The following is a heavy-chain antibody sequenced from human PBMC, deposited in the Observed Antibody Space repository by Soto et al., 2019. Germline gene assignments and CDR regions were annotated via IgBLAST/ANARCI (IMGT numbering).Heavy chain of an antibody. J-gene: IGHJ4*02. Sequence: QVPLQESGPGLVKPSQTLSLTCTVSGDSISSGDHYWSWIRQPPGKRLEWIGYIYYSENTYSRPSLQSRVTISVDPSKHPVPLKLNAVNDAAVAVYYCAREAYSDSSSYFDYWGQGTLVPVSS. V-gene: IGHV4-30-4*01. D-gene: IGHD1-26*01. CDR3: AREAYSDSSSYFDY. CDR1: GDSISSGDHY. CDR2: IYYSENT.